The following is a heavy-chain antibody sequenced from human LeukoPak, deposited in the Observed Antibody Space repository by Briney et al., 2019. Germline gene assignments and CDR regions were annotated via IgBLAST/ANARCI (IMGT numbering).Heavy chain of an antibody. V-gene: IGHV3-7*01. J-gene: IGHJ4*02. CDR2: IKQDGSEK. CDR3: ARDRASDWLWSGYSVLDY. CDR1: GFTFSSHW. Sequence: GGSLRLSCVASGFTFSSHWMSWVRQAPGKGLEWVANIKQDGSEKYYVDSVKGRFTISRDNGKNSLYLQMNSLRADDTAVYYCARDRASDWLWSGYSVLDYWGQGTLVTVSP. D-gene: IGHD3-3*01.